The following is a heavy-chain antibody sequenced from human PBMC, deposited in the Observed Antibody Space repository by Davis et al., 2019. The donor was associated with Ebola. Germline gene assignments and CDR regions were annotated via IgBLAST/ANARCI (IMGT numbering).Heavy chain of an antibody. CDR1: GFTFSGSA. V-gene: IGHV3-73*01. J-gene: IGHJ4*02. CDR2: IRSKANSYAT. D-gene: IGHD2-21*02. Sequence: GGSLRLSCAASGFTFSGSAMHWVRQASRKGLEWVGRIRSKANSYATAYAASVKGRFTISRDDSKNTAYLQMNSLKTEDTAVYYCTRSCGGDCERDYWGQGTLVTVSS. CDR3: TRSCGGDCERDY.